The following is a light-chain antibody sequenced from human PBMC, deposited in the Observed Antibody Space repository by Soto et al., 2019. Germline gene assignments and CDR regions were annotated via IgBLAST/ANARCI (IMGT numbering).Light chain of an antibody. Sequence: QSVLTQPPSVSGAPGQRVTISCTGSYSNVGAGYDVEWYQQLPGTAPKLLIFRNTNRPSGVPDRFSGSKSGTSASLAITGLQAEDEADYYCQSYDSSLAWVFGGGTQLTVL. CDR3: QSYDSSLAWV. V-gene: IGLV1-40*01. CDR1: YSNVGAGYD. J-gene: IGLJ3*02. CDR2: RNT.